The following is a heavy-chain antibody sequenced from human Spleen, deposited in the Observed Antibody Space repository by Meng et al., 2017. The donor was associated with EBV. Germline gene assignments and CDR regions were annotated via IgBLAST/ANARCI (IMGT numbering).Heavy chain of an antibody. CDR3: ARPFPSIHSPRLDPFGD. V-gene: IGHV4-39*01. J-gene: IGHJ4*02. CDR2: VHYSGST. D-gene: IGHD6-19*01. Sequence: HVQESAPGQGNPSELLSPTCIASGGSISSFYYWAWIRQPPGRGLEWIGSVHYSGSTYYSPSLKSRITVSVDTSKNQFSLRLTSVTAADTAVYYCARPFPSIHSPRLDPFGDWGQGTLVTVSS. CDR1: GGSISSFYY.